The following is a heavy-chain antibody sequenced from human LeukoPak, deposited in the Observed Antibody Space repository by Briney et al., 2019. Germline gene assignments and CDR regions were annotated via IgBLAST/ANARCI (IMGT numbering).Heavy chain of an antibody. CDR2: IQYDGSNK. J-gene: IGHJ4*02. Sequence: LGGSLRLSCAASGFSFSSYGMQWVRQAPGKGLEWVAFIQYDGSNKYYAESVKGRFTISRDNSKNTLYLQMNSLRADDTAVYYCAKSWCATICYGIYDWGQGTLVTVS. V-gene: IGHV3-30*02. CDR1: GFSFSSYG. CDR3: AKSWCATICYGIYD. D-gene: IGHD2-2*01.